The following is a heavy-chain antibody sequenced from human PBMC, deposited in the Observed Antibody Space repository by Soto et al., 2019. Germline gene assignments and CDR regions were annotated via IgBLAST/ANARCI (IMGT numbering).Heavy chain of an antibody. J-gene: IGHJ4*02. Sequence: QLQLQESGPGLVKPSETLSLTCAVSGVSISSSSYYWVLVRQPPGKVLEWVVVSYYSGSTYYTPSPRSRGAIAVDPAKHQFSMKLNSVHDADTAVYYCARRTVNIRNFHSGLKTHCFDYWGQGTLVTVSS. CDR3: ARRTVNIRNFHSGLKTHCFDY. V-gene: IGHV4-39*01. CDR2: SYYSGST. CDR1: GVSISSSSYY. D-gene: IGHD6-19*01.